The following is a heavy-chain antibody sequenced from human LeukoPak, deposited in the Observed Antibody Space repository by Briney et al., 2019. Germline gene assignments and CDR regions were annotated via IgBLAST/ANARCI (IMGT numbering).Heavy chain of an antibody. CDR3: AKGNGYSYGRYYFDY. CDR2: ITASGGNT. D-gene: IGHD5-18*01. Sequence: GGSLRLSCAASGFTFSSYAMGWVRQAPGKGLEWVSAITASGGNTYYADSVKGRFTISRDNSKNTLYLQVNSLRAEDTAVYYCAKGNGYSYGRYYFDYWGQGTLVTVS. V-gene: IGHV3-23*01. J-gene: IGHJ4*02. CDR1: GFTFSSYA.